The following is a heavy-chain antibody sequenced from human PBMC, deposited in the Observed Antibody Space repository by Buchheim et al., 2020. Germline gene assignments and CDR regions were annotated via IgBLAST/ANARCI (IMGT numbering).Heavy chain of an antibody. J-gene: IGHJ4*02. V-gene: IGHV4-61*02. D-gene: IGHD3-3*01. CDR1: GGSISSGSYY. CDR3: ARVRYTIFGVAADY. Sequence: QVQLQESGPGLVKPSQTLSLTCTVSGGSISSGSYYWSWIRQPAGKGLEWIGRISTSGSTNYNPSLKSRVTISVDTSKNQFSLKLSSVTASDTAVYYCARVRYTIFGVAADYWGQGTL. CDR2: ISTSGST.